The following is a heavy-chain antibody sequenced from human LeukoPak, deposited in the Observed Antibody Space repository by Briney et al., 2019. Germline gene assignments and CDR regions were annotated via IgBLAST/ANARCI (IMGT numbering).Heavy chain of an antibody. CDR1: GGTFSSYA. CDR3: ARAPIFLVITTYYFDY. Sequence: ASVKVSCKASGGTFSSYAISWVRQAPGQGLEWMGWISAYNGNTNYAQKLQGRVTMTTDTSTSTAYMELRSLRSDDTAVYYCARAPIFLVITTYYFDYWGQGTLVTVSS. CDR2: ISAYNGNT. J-gene: IGHJ4*02. D-gene: IGHD3-9*01. V-gene: IGHV1-18*01.